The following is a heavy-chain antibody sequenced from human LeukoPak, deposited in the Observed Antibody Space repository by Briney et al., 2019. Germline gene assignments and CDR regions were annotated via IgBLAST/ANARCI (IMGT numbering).Heavy chain of an antibody. CDR1: GGSFSGYY. V-gene: IGHV4-34*01. CDR3: ARRTAASPYYFDY. CDR2: INHSGST. J-gene: IGHJ4*02. Sequence: SETLSLTCAVYGGSFSGYYWSWIRQPPGKGLEWIGEINHSGSTNYSPSLKSRVTISVDTSKNQFSLKLSSVTAADTAVYYCARRTAASPYYFDYWGQGTLVTVSS. D-gene: IGHD2-21*02.